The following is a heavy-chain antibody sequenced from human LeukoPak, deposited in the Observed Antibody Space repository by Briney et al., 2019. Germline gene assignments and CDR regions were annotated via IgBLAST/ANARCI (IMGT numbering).Heavy chain of an antibody. CDR1: GFTFYDYA. CDR2: ISCNSGSI. V-gene: IGHV3-9*03. Sequence: GGSLRLSCAASGFTFYDYAMHWVRHAPGQGLAWASGISCNSGSIGYADSVKGRFTISRDNANNSLYLQMNSLRAEDMALYYCAKLSGGNSGGGFDYWGQGTLVTVSS. J-gene: IGHJ4*02. D-gene: IGHD4-23*01. CDR3: AKLSGGNSGGGFDY.